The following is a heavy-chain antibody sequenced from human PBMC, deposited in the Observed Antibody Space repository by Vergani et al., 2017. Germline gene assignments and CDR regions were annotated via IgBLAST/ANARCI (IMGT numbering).Heavy chain of an antibody. CDR3: AKPPVGATHFDY. V-gene: IGHV3-30*18. CDR2: ISYDGSNK. J-gene: IGHJ4*02. D-gene: IGHD1-26*01. Sequence: QVQLVESGGGVVQPGRSLRLSCAASGFTFSSYGMHWVRQAPGKGLEWVAVISYDGSNKYYADSVKGRFTISRDNSKNTLYLQMNSLRAEDTAVYYCAKPPVGATHFDYWGQGTLVTVSS. CDR1: GFTFSSYG.